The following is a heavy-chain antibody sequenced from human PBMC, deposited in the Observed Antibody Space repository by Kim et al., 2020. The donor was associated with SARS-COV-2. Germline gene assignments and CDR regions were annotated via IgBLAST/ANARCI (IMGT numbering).Heavy chain of an antibody. J-gene: IGHJ3*02. CDR1: GGSFSGYY. Sequence: SETLSLTCAVYGGSFSGYYWSWIRQPPGKGLEWIGEINHSGSTNYNPSLKSRVSISVDTSKNQFSLKLSSVTAADTAVYYCARPKAVAGTHDAFDIWGQGTMVTVSS. V-gene: IGHV4-34*01. CDR2: INHSGST. D-gene: IGHD6-19*01. CDR3: ARPKAVAGTHDAFDI.